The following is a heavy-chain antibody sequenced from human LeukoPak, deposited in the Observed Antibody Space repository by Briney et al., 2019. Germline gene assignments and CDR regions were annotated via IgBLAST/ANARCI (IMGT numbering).Heavy chain of an antibody. CDR3: ARVKYGSGSYYPLNYYYYGMDV. CDR1: GGSISSYY. Sequence: SETLSLTCTVSGGSISSYYWSWLRQPPGKGLEWIGSIYHSGSTYYNPSLKSRVTISVDTSKNQFSLKLSSVTAADTAVYYCARVKYGSGSYYPLNYYYYGMDVWGQGTTVTVSS. CDR2: IYHSGST. D-gene: IGHD3-10*01. V-gene: IGHV4-38-2*02. J-gene: IGHJ6*02.